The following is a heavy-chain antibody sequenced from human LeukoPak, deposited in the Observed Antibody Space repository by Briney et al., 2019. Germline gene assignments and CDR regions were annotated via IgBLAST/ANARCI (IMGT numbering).Heavy chain of an antibody. CDR1: GDSINTYF. V-gene: IGHV4-59*08. CDR2: IFYSGHS. Sequence: SETLSLTCTVSGDSINTYFWSCIPQPPGEGLECIGFIFYSGHSKYNPSLKSRLTLSLDTSKSQFSLKLTSVTAADTAVYYCARHGPEYYDATGYYNFDSWSQGTLVTVSS. CDR3: ARHGPEYYDATGYYNFDS. D-gene: IGHD3-22*01. J-gene: IGHJ4*02.